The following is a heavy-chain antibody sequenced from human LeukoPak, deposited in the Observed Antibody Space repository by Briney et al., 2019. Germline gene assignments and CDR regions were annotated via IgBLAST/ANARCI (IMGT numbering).Heavy chain of an antibody. CDR3: AKSSGSVRHFYYYYMDV. J-gene: IGHJ6*03. Sequence: PGGSLRLSCAASGFTFSDYYMSWIRQAPGKGLEWVSYITNSGSTIYYADSVKGRFTISRDNAKNSLYLQMNSLRAEDTALYYCAKSSGSVRHFYYYYMDVWGKGTTVTVSS. D-gene: IGHD1-26*01. CDR2: ITNSGSTI. V-gene: IGHV3-11*01. CDR1: GFTFSDYY.